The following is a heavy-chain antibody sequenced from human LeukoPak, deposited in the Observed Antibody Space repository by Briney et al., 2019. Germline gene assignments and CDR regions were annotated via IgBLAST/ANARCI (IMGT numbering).Heavy chain of an antibody. D-gene: IGHD6-13*01. CDR3: ARAPTSIAAAANWFDP. Sequence: GGSLRLSCAASGFTFSSYSMNWVRQAPGKGLEWVSSISSSSSYIYYADSVKGRFTISRDNAKNSLYLQMNSLRAEDTAVYYCARAPTSIAAAANWFDPWGHGTLVTVSS. CDR2: ISSSSSYI. CDR1: GFTFSSYS. V-gene: IGHV3-21*01. J-gene: IGHJ5*02.